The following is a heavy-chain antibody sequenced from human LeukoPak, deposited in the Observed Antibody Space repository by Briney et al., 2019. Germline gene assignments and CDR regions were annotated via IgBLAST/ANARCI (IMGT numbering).Heavy chain of an antibody. CDR3: ARAMDYGGNSVVPPSDY. D-gene: IGHD4-23*01. J-gene: IGHJ4*02. Sequence: WASVKVSCKASGGTFSSYVISWVQQAPGQGLEWMGGIIPIFGTANYAQKFQGRVTITADESTSTAYMELSSLRSEDTAVYYCARAMDYGGNSVVPPSDYWGQGTLVTVSS. CDR2: IIPIFGTA. V-gene: IGHV1-69*13. CDR1: GGTFSSYV.